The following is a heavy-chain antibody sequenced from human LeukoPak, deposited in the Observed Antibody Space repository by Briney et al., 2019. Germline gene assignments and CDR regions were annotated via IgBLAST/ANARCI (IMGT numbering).Heavy chain of an antibody. D-gene: IGHD2-15*01. J-gene: IGHJ4*02. CDR1: GYTFTGYH. Sequence: ASVKVSCKASGYTFTGYHMHWVRQAPGQGLEWMGWINPNSGGTNYAQKFQGRVTMTRDTSINTAYMELSWLRSDDTAVYYCAKDRGRTWVQVANWGQGTLVTVSS. CDR3: AKDRGRTWVQVAN. V-gene: IGHV1-2*02. CDR2: INPNSGGT.